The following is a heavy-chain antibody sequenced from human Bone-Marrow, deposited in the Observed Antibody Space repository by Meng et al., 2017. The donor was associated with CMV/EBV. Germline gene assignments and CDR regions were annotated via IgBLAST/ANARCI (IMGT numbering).Heavy chain of an antibody. V-gene: IGHV1-2*02. D-gene: IGHD6-13*01. CDR2: INANTGGT. J-gene: IGHJ4*02. CDR1: GFTFMSAYY. Sequence: ASVKVSCKASGFTFMSAYYMHWVRQAPGQGLEWMGWINANTGGTNYAQKFQGRVTMTRDTSLSTAYMELSSLRFDDAAVYYCARSMAASIPSDFWGQGKVVPVSS. CDR3: ARSMAASIPSDF.